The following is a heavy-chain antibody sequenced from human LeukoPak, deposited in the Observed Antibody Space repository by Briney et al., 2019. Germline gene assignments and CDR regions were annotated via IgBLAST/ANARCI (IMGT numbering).Heavy chain of an antibody. CDR3: ARGAYGDK. D-gene: IGHD4-17*01. V-gene: IGHV1-18*01. Sequence: ASVKVSCEASGYTLISYGINWIRQAPGQGLEWMGWISTQSGNTNYAQKVQGRLTLTTDRSTNTAYMELRSLRSDDTAVYYCARGAYGDKWGQGTMVTVSS. J-gene: IGHJ4*02. CDR1: GYTLISYG. CDR2: ISTQSGNT.